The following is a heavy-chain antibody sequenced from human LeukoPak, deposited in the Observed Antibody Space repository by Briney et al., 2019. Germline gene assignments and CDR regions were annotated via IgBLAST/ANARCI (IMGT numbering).Heavy chain of an antibody. J-gene: IGHJ6*04. CDR3: ARGPEHCSGGSCYSRVDYYYYGMDV. Sequence: SETLSLTCAVYGGSFSGYYWSWIRQPPGKGLEWIGEINYSGSTNYNPSLKSRVTISVDTSKNQFSLKLSSVTAADTAVYYCARGPEHCSGGSCYSRVDYYYYGMDVWGKGTTVTVSS. CDR2: INYSGST. V-gene: IGHV4-34*01. D-gene: IGHD2-15*01. CDR1: GGSFSGYY.